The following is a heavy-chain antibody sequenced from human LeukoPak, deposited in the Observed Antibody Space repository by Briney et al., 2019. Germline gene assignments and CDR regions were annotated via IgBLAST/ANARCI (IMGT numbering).Heavy chain of an antibody. CDR3: AELGITMIGGV. CDR2: ISSSCRTI. J-gene: IGHJ6*04. D-gene: IGHD3-10*02. CDR1: GFTFSSYE. Sequence: GGSLRLSCAASGFTFSSYEMNGVRQAPGKGREWVSYISSSCRTIYYADSVKGRFTISRDNAKNSLYLQMNSLRAEATAVYYCAELGITMIGGVWGKGTTVTISS. V-gene: IGHV3-48*03.